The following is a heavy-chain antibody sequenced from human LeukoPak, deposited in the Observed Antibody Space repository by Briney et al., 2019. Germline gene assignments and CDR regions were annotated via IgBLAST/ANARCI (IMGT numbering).Heavy chain of an antibody. V-gene: IGHV3-74*01. D-gene: IGHD3-22*01. Sequence: GGSLRLSCAASGFTFDYYWMHWVRQAPGKGLMWVSRINTDGSNTHYADSVKGRFTISRDNAKNTLYLQMNDLRVEDTAVYYCVVWGEDRSGHRFDFWGQGTLVTVSS. CDR3: VVWGEDRSGHRFDF. CDR2: INTDGSNT. J-gene: IGHJ4*02. CDR1: GFTFDYYW.